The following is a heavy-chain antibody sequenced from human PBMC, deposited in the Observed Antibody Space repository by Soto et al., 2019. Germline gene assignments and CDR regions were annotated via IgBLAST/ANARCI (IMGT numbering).Heavy chain of an antibody. V-gene: IGHV3-33*01. J-gene: IGHJ4*02. D-gene: IGHD2-21*01. CDR3: AGDKGAAILHLLY. CDR1: GFTFNSYG. CDR2: IWDDGNKK. Sequence: PGGSLRLSCAASGFTFNSYGMYWVRQAPGKGLEWVTNIWDDGNKKYYAESVKGRFTVSRDNSKNMLYLQMNILTAEDTAVYYCAGDKGAAILHLLYWGQGTLVTVSS.